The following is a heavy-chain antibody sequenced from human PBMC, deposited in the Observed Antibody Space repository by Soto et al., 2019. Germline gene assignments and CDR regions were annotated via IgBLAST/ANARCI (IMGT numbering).Heavy chain of an antibody. D-gene: IGHD4-17*01. V-gene: IGHV3-30*18. CDR2: ISYDGSNK. CDR1: GFTFSSYG. J-gene: IGHJ6*02. CDR3: AKQKNYGDPPRYYGMDV. Sequence: SLRLSCAASGFTFSSYGMHWVRQAPGKGLEWVAVISYDGSNKYYADSVKGRFTISRDNSKNTLYLQMNSLRAEDTAVYYCAKQKNYGDPPRYYGMDVWGQGTTVTVSS.